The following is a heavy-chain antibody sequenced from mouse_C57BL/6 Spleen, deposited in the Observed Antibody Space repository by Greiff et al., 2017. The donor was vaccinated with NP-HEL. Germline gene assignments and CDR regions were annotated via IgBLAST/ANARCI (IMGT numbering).Heavy chain of an antibody. CDR3: ARNGIYYDYDGAMDY. CDR1: GFSLTSYG. D-gene: IGHD2-4*01. J-gene: IGHJ4*01. CDR2: IWSGGST. Sequence: VQWVESGPGLVQPSQSLSITCTVSGFSLTSYGVHWVRQSPGKGLEWLGVIWSGGSTDYNAAFISRLSISKDNSKSQVFFKMNSLQADDTAIYYCARNGIYYDYDGAMDYWGQGTSVTVSS. V-gene: IGHV2-2*01.